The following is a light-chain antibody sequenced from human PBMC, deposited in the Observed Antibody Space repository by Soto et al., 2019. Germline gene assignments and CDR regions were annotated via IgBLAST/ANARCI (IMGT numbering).Light chain of an antibody. CDR3: CSYAGSSPYV. CDR1: SSDVGSYNL. Sequence: QSALTQPASVSGSPGQSITISCTGTSSDVGSYNLVSWYQQHPGKAPKLMIYEGSKRPSGVSNRFSGSKSGKTASLTISGLQAEDEADYYCCSYAGSSPYVFGTGTKVTVL. J-gene: IGLJ1*01. V-gene: IGLV2-23*01. CDR2: EGS.